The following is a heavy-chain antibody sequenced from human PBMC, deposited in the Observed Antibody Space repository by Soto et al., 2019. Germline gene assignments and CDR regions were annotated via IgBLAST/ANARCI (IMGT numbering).Heavy chain of an antibody. D-gene: IGHD1-20*01. J-gene: IGHJ6*02. CDR2: INHSGST. V-gene: IGHV4-34*01. CDR3: AGLPRDGITSPGMDV. Sequence: SETLSLTCAVYGGSFSGYYWSWIRQPPGKGLEWIGEINHSGSTNYNPSLKSRVTISVDTSKNQFSLKLGSVTAADTAVYYCAGLPRDGITSPGMDVWGQGTTVTVSS. CDR1: GGSFSGYY.